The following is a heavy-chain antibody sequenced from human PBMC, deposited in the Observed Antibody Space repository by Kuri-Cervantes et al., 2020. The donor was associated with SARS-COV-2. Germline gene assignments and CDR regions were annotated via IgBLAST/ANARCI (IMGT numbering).Heavy chain of an antibody. CDR2: IIPIFGTA. D-gene: IGHD6-19*01. J-gene: IGHJ5*02. CDR1: GGTFSSYA. Sequence: SVKVSCKASGGTFSSYAISWVRQAPGQGLEWMGGIIPIFGTANYAQKFQGRVTITADKSTSTAYMELSSLRSEDTAVYYCARAPYSSGWRSFRFDPWGQGTLVTVSS. CDR3: ARAPYSSGWRSFRFDP. V-gene: IGHV1-69*06.